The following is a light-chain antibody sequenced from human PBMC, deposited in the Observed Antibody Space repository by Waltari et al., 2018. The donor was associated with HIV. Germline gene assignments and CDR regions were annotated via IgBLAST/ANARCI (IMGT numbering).Light chain of an antibody. Sequence: QSALTQPLSASGSPGQSVTISCNGTSSDVGGYDYVSWYQQHPGKAPKLMLYDVTKRPSGVPDRFSGSKSGRTASLTVSGLQAEDEADYYCSSYAGSNNLIFGGGTKLTVL. V-gene: IGLV2-8*01. CDR1: SSDVGGYDY. J-gene: IGLJ2*01. CDR3: SSYAGSNNLI. CDR2: DVT.